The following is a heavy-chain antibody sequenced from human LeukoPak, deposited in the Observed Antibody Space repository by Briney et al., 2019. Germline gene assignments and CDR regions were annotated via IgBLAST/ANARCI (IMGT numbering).Heavy chain of an antibody. CDR2: INHSGST. CDR3: VRGTGDFDY. J-gene: IGHJ4*02. V-gene: IGHV4-34*01. D-gene: IGHD7-27*01. Sequence: PSETLSLTCAVYGGSFSGYYWSWIRQPPGKGLEWIGEINHSGSTNYNPSLKSRVTISVDTSKNQFSLKLSSVTAADTAVYYCVRGTGDFDYWGQGTLVTVSS. CDR1: GGSFSGYY.